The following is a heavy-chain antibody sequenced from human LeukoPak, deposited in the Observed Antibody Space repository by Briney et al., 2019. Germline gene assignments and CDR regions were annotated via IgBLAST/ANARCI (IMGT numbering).Heavy chain of an antibody. D-gene: IGHD6-13*01. Sequence: AAWSLRLSCAASGFTFSSYSMNWVRQAPGKGLEWVSYISSSSKTMYYADSVKGRFTISRDNAKNSLYLQMNSLRAEDTAVYYCARDLAADKRAMDVWGQGTTVTVSS. CDR3: ARDLAADKRAMDV. J-gene: IGHJ6*02. CDR1: GFTFSSYS. V-gene: IGHV3-48*01. CDR2: ISSSSKTM.